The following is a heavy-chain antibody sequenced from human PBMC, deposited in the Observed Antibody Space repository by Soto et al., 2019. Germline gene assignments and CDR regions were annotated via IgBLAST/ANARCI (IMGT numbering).Heavy chain of an antibody. CDR3: AREIAGDYAWFDP. CDR2: IYHSGST. V-gene: IGHV4-30-2*01. Sequence: PSETLSLTCAVSCGSISSGGYSWSWIRQPPGKGLEWIGYIYHSGSTYYNPSLKSQVTISVDRSKNQFSLKLSSVTAADTAVYYCAREIAGDYAWFDPWGQGTLVTVSS. CDR1: CGSISSGGYS. J-gene: IGHJ5*02. D-gene: IGHD4-17*01.